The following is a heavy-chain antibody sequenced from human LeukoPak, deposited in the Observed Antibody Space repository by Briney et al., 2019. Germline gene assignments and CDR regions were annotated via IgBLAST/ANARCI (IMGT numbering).Heavy chain of an antibody. CDR1: GFTFSSYW. CDR2: IKQDGSEK. J-gene: IGHJ4*02. D-gene: IGHD3-22*01. Sequence: PGGSLRLSCAASGFTFSSYWMNWVRQAPGKGLEWVANIKQDGSEKYYVDSVKGRFTISRDNAKNSLYLQMNSLRAEDTAVYYCARALEYYYDSSGLSSDYWGQGTLVTVSS. CDR3: ARALEYYYDSSGLSSDY. V-gene: IGHV3-7*01.